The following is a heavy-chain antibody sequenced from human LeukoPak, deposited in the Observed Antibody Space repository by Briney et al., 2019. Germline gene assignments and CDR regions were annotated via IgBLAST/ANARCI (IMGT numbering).Heavy chain of an antibody. CDR2: IYTSGST. D-gene: IGHD3-10*01. J-gene: IGHJ6*02. Sequence: SETLSLTCTVSGGSISSYYWSWIRQPAGKGLEWIGRIYTSGSTNYNPSLKSRVTMSVDTSKNQFSLKLSSVTAADTAVYYCARDLRFGELFYYYYGMDVWGQGTTVTVSS. CDR3: ARDLRFGELFYYYYGMDV. V-gene: IGHV4-4*07. CDR1: GGSISSYY.